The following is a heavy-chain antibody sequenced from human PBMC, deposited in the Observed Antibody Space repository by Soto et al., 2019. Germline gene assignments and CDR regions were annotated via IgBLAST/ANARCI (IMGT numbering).Heavy chain of an antibody. V-gene: IGHV3-30-3*01. CDR3: ARGPRSSSWYNFYYYYGMDV. J-gene: IGHJ6*02. CDR2: ISYDGSNK. D-gene: IGHD6-13*01. CDR1: GFTFSSYA. Sequence: PGGSLRLSCAASGFTFSSYAMHWVRQAPGKGLEWVAVISYDGSNKYYADSVKGRFTISRDNSKNTLYLQMNSLRAEDTAVYYCARGPRSSSWYNFYYYYGMDVWGQGTTVTVSS.